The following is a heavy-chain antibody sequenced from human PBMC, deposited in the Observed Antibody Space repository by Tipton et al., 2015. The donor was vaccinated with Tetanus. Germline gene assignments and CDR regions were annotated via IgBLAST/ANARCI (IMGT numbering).Heavy chain of an antibody. D-gene: IGHD3-16*01. J-gene: IGHJ5*02. Sequence: TLSLTCTVSGGSIISADHYWSWIRQPPGKGLECIGYIYYSGSTFYNPSLKSRVTISVDTSNNQFSLRLSSVTAADTGVYYCARDQGGGRVARLNWFGPWGQGTLLTVSS. V-gene: IGHV4-30-4*01. CDR1: GGSIISADHY. CDR3: ARDQGGGRVARLNWFGP. CDR2: IYYSGST.